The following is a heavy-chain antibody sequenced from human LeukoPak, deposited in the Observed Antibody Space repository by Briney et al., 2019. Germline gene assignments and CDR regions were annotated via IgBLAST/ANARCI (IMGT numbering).Heavy chain of an antibody. CDR1: GFPFSSYW. J-gene: IGHJ4*02. Sequence: PGGSLRLSCATSGFPFSSYWMLWVRQAPGKGLEWVSRINGDGTTTTYADSVKGRFTISRDNTENILYLQMDSLRAEDTAMYYCSRSQFDYWGQGVLVTVSS. CDR2: INGDGTTT. V-gene: IGHV3-74*01. CDR3: SRSQFDY.